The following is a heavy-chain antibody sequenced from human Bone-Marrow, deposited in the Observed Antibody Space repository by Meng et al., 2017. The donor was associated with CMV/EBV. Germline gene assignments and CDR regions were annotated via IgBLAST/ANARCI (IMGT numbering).Heavy chain of an antibody. V-gene: IGHV3-53*01. J-gene: IGHJ4*02. CDR3: ASSSSIADFAY. CDR2: IYSGGST. Sequence: GESLKISCAASGFTVSSNYMSWVRQAPGKGLEWVSVIYSGGSTYYADSVKGRFTISRDNSKNTLYLQMNSLRAEDTAVYYCASSSSIADFAYWGPGKLVTVSS. CDR1: GFTVSSNY. D-gene: IGHD6-6*01.